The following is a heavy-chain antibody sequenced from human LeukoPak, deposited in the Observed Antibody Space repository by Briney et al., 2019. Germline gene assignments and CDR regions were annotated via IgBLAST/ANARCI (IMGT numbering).Heavy chain of an antibody. CDR3: AREDGYNSVAMDV. CDR2: ISSSGSTI. V-gene: IGHV3-11*04. D-gene: IGHD5-24*01. CDR1: AFTFSDYY. J-gene: IGHJ6*03. Sequence: GGSLRLSCAASAFTFSDYYMSWIREAPGRGLEWVSYISSSGSTIYYADSVKGRFTISRDNAKNSLYLQMHSLRAEDTAVYYGAREDGYNSVAMDVWGKGTTVTVSS.